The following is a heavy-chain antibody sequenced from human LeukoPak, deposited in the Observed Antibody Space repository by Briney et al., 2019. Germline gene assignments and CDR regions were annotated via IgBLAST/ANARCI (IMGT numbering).Heavy chain of an antibody. CDR3: AGPGSYLYYYYYGMDV. J-gene: IGHJ6*02. D-gene: IGHD3-10*01. Sequence: ASVKVSCKASGYTFTSYDINWVRQATGQGLEWMGWMNPNSGNTGYAQKFQGRVTMTRNTSISTAYMELSSLRSEDTAVYYCAGPGSYLYYYYYGMDVWGQGTTVTVSS. V-gene: IGHV1-8*01. CDR2: MNPNSGNT. CDR1: GYTFTSYD.